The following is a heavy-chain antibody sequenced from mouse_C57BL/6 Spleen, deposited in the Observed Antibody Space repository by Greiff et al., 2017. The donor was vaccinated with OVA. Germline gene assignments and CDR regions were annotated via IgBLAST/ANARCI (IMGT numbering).Heavy chain of an antibody. CDR2: IHPNSGST. J-gene: IGHJ3*01. D-gene: IGHD2-2*01. Sequence: QVQLQQPGAELVKPGASVKLSCKASGYTFTSYWMHWVKQRPGQGLEWIGMIHPNSGSTNYNEKFKSKATLTVDKSSSTAYMQLSSLTSEDSAVYYCARRGVGYDEGFAYWGQGTLVTVSA. V-gene: IGHV1-64*01. CDR1: GYTFTSYW. CDR3: ARRGVGYDEGFAY.